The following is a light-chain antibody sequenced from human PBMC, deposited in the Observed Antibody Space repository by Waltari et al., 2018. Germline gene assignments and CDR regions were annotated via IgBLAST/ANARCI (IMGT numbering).Light chain of an antibody. Sequence: SYELTQPPSVSVSPGQTARITCSGDALPKKYAYWYQQQSCQAPVTVIYEDSKRPSTSAERFYGSSSGTMATLIISGAQVEDEADYYCYSTDSSGNHRRVFGGGTKLTVL. CDR2: EDS. CDR3: YSTDSSGNHRRV. J-gene: IGLJ2*01. V-gene: IGLV3-10*01. CDR1: ALPKKY.